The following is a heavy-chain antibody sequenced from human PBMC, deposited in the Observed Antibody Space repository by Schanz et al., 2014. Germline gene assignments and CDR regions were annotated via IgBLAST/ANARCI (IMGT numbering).Heavy chain of an antibody. CDR2: FDPEDGQT. CDR3: AFLEWILPGMDV. Sequence: QVQLLQSGAEVKKPGASVRLSCKVSGNTITKFVMHWVRQAPGKGLEWMGGFDPEDGQTFYAQNIQGRATMTEDTSTDTAYMELRSLTSEDTAVYYCAFLEWILPGMDVWGQGTTVIVSS. D-gene: IGHD3-3*01. CDR1: GNTITKFV. V-gene: IGHV1-24*01. J-gene: IGHJ6*02.